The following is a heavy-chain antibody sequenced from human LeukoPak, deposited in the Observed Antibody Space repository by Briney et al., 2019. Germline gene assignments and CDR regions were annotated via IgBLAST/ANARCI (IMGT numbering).Heavy chain of an antibody. CDR1: GLTFSSYW. CDR2: INQDGSEK. CDR3: ATRSSHTSSWYVYLFWDY. J-gene: IGHJ4*02. D-gene: IGHD6-13*01. Sequence: GGSLRLSCAASGLTFSSYWMTRVRQAPGKGLEWVANINQDGSEKNYVDSVKGRFTISRDNAKNSLYLQMNSLRAEDTAVYYCATRSSHTSSWYVYLFWDYWGQGALVTVSS. V-gene: IGHV3-7*01.